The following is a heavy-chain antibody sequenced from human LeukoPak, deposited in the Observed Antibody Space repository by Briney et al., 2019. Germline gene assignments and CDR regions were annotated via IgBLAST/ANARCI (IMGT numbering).Heavy chain of an antibody. CDR2: IWYDGSNK. D-gene: IGHD3-22*01. CDR3: AKVTDSSGYFPSDY. J-gene: IGHJ4*02. Sequence: GGSLRLSCAASGFTFSSYAMHWVRQAPGKGLEWVAVIWYDGSNKYYADSVKGRSTISRDNSKNTLYLQMNSLSADDAAVYYCAKVTDSSGYFPSDYWGQGTLVTVSS. CDR1: GFTFSSYA. V-gene: IGHV3-33*06.